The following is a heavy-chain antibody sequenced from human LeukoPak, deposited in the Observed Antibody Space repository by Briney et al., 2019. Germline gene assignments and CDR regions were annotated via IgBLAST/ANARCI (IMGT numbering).Heavy chain of an antibody. CDR3: ARRGPYYYDSSGYYSAFDY. D-gene: IGHD3-22*01. Sequence: AETLSLTCTVSGGSFSSYYWSWIRQPPGKGLEWIGYIYYSGSTNYNPSLKSRVTISVDTSKNQFSLKLSSVTAADTAVYYCARRGPYYYDSSGYYSAFDYWGQGTLVTVSS. J-gene: IGHJ4*02. V-gene: IGHV4-59*08. CDR1: GGSFSSYY. CDR2: IYYSGST.